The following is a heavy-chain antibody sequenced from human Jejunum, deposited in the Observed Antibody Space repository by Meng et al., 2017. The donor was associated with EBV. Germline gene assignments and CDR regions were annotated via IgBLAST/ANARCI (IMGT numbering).Heavy chain of an antibody. CDR1: GYTFTTYA. J-gene: IGHJ4*02. Sequence: QVELVQSGSELKKPGXSVKVSCKASGYTFTTYAMNWVRQAPGQGLEWMGWINTDTGNPTYVQGFTGRFVFSLDKSVSTAYLLISNLGAEDTAVYYCARLVGYFYDSSGYPYYWGQGNLVTVSS. D-gene: IGHD3-22*01. CDR2: INTDTGNP. CDR3: ARLVGYFYDSSGYPYY. V-gene: IGHV7-4-1*02.